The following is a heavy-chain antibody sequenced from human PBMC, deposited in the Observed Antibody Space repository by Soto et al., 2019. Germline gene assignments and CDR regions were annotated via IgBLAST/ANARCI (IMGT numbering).Heavy chain of an antibody. J-gene: IGHJ6*02. V-gene: IGHV4-34*01. D-gene: IGHD2-8*01. Sequence: PSETLSLTCAVYGGSFSGYYWSWIRQPPGKGLEWIGEINHSGSTNYNPSLKSRVTISVDTSKNQFSLKLSSVTAADTAVYYCARGLGYCTNRVCYRVEDYYYGMDVWGQGTTVTVPS. CDR2: INHSGST. CDR3: ARGLGYCTNRVCYRVEDYYYGMDV. CDR1: GGSFSGYY.